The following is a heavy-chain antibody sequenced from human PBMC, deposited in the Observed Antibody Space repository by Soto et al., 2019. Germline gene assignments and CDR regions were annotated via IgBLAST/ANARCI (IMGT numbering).Heavy chain of an antibody. J-gene: IGHJ3*01. CDR2: IIPILGIA. Sequence: SVKVSCKASGGTFSSYTISWVRQAPGQGLEWMGRIIPILGIANYAQKFQGRVTITADKSTTTAYMELSSPRSEDTAVYYCAYTGMGQHRRAFDFWGQGTMVTVSS. V-gene: IGHV1-69*02. CDR3: AYTGMGQHRRAFDF. D-gene: IGHD2-2*02. CDR1: GGTFSSYT.